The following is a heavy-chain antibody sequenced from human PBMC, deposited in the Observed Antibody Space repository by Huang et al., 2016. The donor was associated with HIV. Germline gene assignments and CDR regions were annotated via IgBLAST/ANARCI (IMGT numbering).Heavy chain of an antibody. CDR1: GGSFSGYY. V-gene: IGHV4-34*01. Sequence: QVQLQQWGAGLLRPSETLSLTCAVYGGSFSGYYGTWIRQPPGKGLEWIGEIKQRGSTNYNPSLNSRVIISVDTSRNQFSLTLTSVTAADTAVYYCARGQGGYYYYYMDVWGKGTTVTVSS. J-gene: IGHJ6*03. CDR3: ARGQGGYYYYYMDV. CDR2: IKQRGST.